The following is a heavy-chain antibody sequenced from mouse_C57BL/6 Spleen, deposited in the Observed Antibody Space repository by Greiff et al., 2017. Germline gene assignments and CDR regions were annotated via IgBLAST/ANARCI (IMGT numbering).Heavy chain of an antibody. CDR1: GFTFSDYG. D-gene: IGHD4-1*01. J-gene: IGHJ4*01. V-gene: IGHV5-17*01. Sequence: EVMLVESGGGLVKPGGSLKLSCAASGFTFSDYGMHWVRQAPEKGLEWVAYISSGSSTIYYADTVKGRFTISRDNAKNTLFLQMTSLRSEDTAMYYGAKLGGYAMDYWGQGTSVTVSS. CDR3: AKLGGYAMDY. CDR2: ISSGSSTI.